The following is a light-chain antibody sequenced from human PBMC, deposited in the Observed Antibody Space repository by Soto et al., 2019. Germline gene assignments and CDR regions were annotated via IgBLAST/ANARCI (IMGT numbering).Light chain of an antibody. J-gene: IGLJ1*01. V-gene: IGLV2-8*01. CDR1: TSDIGFYDY. CDR2: EVT. Sequence: QSALTQPASVSGSPGQSLTISCTGTTSDIGFYDYVSWYQQHPGKAPKLMIYEVTKRPSGVPDRFSGSKSGNTASLTVSGLQAEDEADYYCSSYAGSNNFVFGTGTKVTVL. CDR3: SSYAGSNNFV.